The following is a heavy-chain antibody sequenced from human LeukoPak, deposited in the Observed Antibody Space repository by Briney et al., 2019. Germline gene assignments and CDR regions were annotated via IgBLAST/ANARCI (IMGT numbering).Heavy chain of an antibody. Sequence: GGSLRLSCAASGFTFSSYAMSWVRQAPGKGLEWVSAISGSGGSTYYADSVKGRFTISRDNSKNTLYLQMNSLRAEDTAVYHCANFFLGYCSSTSCRDAFDIWGQGTMVTVSS. V-gene: IGHV3-23*01. CDR1: GFTFSSYA. CDR3: ANFFLGYCSSTSCRDAFDI. J-gene: IGHJ3*02. CDR2: ISGSGGST. D-gene: IGHD2-2*01.